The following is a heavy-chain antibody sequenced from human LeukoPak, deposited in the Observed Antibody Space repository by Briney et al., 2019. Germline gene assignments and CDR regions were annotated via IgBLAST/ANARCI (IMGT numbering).Heavy chain of an antibody. CDR2: ISYDGSNK. CDR3: ARDKRGSYLNWFDP. CDR1: GFTFSSYA. J-gene: IGHJ5*02. V-gene: IGHV3-30-3*01. Sequence: GRSLRLSCAASGFTFSSYAMHWVRQAPGKGLEWVAVISYDGSNKYYADSVKGRFTISRDNSKNPLYLQMNSLRAEDTAVYYCARDKRGSYLNWFDPWGQGTLVTVSS. D-gene: IGHD5-18*01.